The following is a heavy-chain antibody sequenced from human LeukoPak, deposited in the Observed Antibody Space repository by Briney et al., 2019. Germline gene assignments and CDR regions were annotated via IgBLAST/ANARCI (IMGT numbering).Heavy chain of an antibody. D-gene: IGHD5-12*01. CDR3: ASTLVATTGMDV. Sequence: PGGSLRLSCAASGFTFSSYAMHWVRQAPGKGLEWVAVISYDGSNKYYADSVKGRFTISRDNSKNTLYLQMNSLRAEDTAVYYCASTLVATTGMDVWGQGTTVTVSS. V-gene: IGHV3-30*04. J-gene: IGHJ6*02. CDR1: GFTFSSYA. CDR2: ISYDGSNK.